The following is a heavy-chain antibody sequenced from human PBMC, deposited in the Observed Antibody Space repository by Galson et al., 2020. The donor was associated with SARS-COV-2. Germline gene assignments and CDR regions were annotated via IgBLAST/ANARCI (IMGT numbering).Heavy chain of an antibody. CDR2: IHQSGRT. V-gene: IGHV4-34*01. D-gene: IGHD3-22*01. Sequence: ETSETLSLTCAVYGGSFSDYYWTWFRQPPGRGLEWIGAIHQSGRTNYSPSLKSRVTLSVDTFKNQFSLKLSSVTAADTAVYYCARGFVSLNMIVMVRASAEIGFDYWSQGTLVTVSS. CDR3: ARGFVSLNMIVMVRASAEIGFDY. CDR1: GGSFSDYY. J-gene: IGHJ4*02.